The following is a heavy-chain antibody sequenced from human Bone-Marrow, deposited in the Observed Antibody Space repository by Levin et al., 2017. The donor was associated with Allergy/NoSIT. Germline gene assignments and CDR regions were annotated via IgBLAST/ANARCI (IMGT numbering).Heavy chain of an antibody. Sequence: PGESLKISCKASGYTFSSNYIHWVRQAPGQGLEWMGIINPSGGSTSYAQKFQGRVTMTRDTSTSTVYMELSRLRSEDTAVYYCARDRYSSSSHYARGYHYYGMDVWGQGTTVTVSS. V-gene: IGHV1-46*01. CDR2: INPSGGST. D-gene: IGHD6-6*01. CDR1: GYTFSSNY. J-gene: IGHJ6*02. CDR3: ARDRYSSSSHYARGYHYYGMDV.